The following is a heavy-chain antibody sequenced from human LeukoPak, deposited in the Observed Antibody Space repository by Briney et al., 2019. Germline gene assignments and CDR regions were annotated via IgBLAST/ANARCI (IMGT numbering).Heavy chain of an antibody. Sequence: SETLSLTCTVSGGSVSSGNYYWSWIRQPPGKGLEWIGYIYYSGSTNYNPSLKSRVTISLDTSKNQLSLKLSSVTAAHTAVYYCARDRFGEFDYWGQGTLVTVSS. V-gene: IGHV4-61*01. CDR2: IYYSGST. J-gene: IGHJ4*02. D-gene: IGHD3-10*01. CDR3: ARDRFGEFDY. CDR1: GGSVSSGNYY.